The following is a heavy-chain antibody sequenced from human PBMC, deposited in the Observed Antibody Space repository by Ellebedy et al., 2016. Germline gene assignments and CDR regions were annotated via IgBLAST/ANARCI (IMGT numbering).Heavy chain of an antibody. CDR2: ISYDGSDK. J-gene: IGHJ5*02. D-gene: IGHD3-10*01. CDR3: VNPKSFGSGSYYAT. Sequence: GESLKISXAVSGFTFTSYAMHWVRQAPGKGLEWVAVISYDGSDKYYADSVKDRFTISRDNSKNTLYLQMNSLRVEDTAIYCCVNPKSFGSGSYYATWGRGTHVNVSS. CDR1: GFTFTSYA. V-gene: IGHV3-30-3*01.